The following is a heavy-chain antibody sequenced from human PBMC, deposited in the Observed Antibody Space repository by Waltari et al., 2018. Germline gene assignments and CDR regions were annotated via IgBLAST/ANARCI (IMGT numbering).Heavy chain of an antibody. J-gene: IGHJ6*02. CDR1: EFTFRSYA. V-gene: IGHV3-30*04. CDR3: ARDYCDRTNCHGMDV. D-gene: IGHD3-22*01. Sequence: VQLVESGGGVVQPGRSLRLSCAASEFTFRSYAMHWVRQAPGKGLEWVAVISYNARNIYYVDSVKGRFTISRDNSKKTLFLQMNSLRAEDTAIYYCARDYCDRTNCHGMDVWGQGTAVTVSS. CDR2: ISYNARNI.